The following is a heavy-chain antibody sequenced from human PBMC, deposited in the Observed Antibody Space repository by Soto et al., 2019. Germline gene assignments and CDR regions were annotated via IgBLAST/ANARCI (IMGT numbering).Heavy chain of an antibody. Sequence: QVQLQESGPGLVKPSETLSLTCTVSGGSISSYYWSWIRQPPGKGLEWIGYIYYSGSTNYNPSRKSRVTISVDTPKNRFSPKLSSVTAADTAVYYCARRYGSCFDYWGQGTLVTVSS. V-gene: IGHV4-59*08. D-gene: IGHD5-18*01. J-gene: IGHJ4*02. CDR1: GGSISSYY. CDR2: IYYSGST. CDR3: ARRYGSCFDY.